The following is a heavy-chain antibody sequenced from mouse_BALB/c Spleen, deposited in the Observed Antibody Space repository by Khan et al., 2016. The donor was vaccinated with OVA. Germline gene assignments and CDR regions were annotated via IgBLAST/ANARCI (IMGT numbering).Heavy chain of an antibody. J-gene: IGHJ2*01. CDR1: GYSFTGYF. Sequence: VQLQQSGPEVVRPGASVKISCTASGYSFTGYFMNWVMQSHGKSLEWIGRINPHIGETFYNQRFKDKATLTVDESSSTAHMELRSLASEDSAFYYCTRTYRSDFDYWGQGTTLTVSP. CDR2: INPHIGET. V-gene: IGHV1-20*02. CDR3: TRTYRSDFDY. D-gene: IGHD1-1*01.